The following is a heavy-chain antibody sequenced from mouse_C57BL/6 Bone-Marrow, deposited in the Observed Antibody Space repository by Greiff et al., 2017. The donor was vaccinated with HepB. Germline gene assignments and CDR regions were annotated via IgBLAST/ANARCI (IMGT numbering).Heavy chain of an antibody. Sequence: QVQLQQPGAELVMPGASVKLSCKASGYTFTSYWMHWVKQRPGQGLEWIGEIDPSDSYTNYNQKFKGKSTLTVDKSSSTAYMQLSSLTSEDSAVYYCARGGEGTLVYGYAWFAYWGQGTLVTVSA. CDR2: IDPSDSYT. CDR1: GYTFTSYW. D-gene: IGHD2-2*01. CDR3: ARGGEGTLVYGYAWFAY. V-gene: IGHV1-69*01. J-gene: IGHJ3*01.